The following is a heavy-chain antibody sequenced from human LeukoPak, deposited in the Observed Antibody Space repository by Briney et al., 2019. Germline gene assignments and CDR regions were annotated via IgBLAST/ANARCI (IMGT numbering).Heavy chain of an antibody. Sequence: PSETLSLTCAVYGGSFSGYYWSWIRQPPGKGPEWIGEINHSGSTNYNPSLKSRVTISVDTSKNQFSLKLSSVTAADTAVYYCARGLYLKHYDYVWGSYRLGYWGQGTLVTVSS. J-gene: IGHJ4*02. CDR2: INHSGST. CDR1: GGSFSGYY. V-gene: IGHV4-34*01. CDR3: ARGLYLKHYDYVWGSYRLGY. D-gene: IGHD3-16*02.